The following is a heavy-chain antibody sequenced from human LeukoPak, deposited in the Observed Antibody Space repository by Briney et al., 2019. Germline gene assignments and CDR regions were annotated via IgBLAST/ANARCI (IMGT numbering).Heavy chain of an antibody. CDR2: ISYDGSNK. J-gene: IGHJ6*02. CDR3: ARDALLRFLEWLPYYYYYYGMDV. V-gene: IGHV3-30-3*01. D-gene: IGHD3-3*01. CDR1: GFTFSSYA. Sequence: GGSLRLSCAASGFTFSSYAMHWVRQAPGKGLEWVAVISYDGSNKYYADSVKGRFTISRDNSKNTLYLQMNSLRAEDTAAYYCARDALLRFLEWLPYYYYYYGMDVWGQGTTVTVSS.